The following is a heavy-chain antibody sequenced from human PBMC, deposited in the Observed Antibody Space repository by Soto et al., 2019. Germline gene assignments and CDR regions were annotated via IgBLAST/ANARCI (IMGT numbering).Heavy chain of an antibody. CDR1: GFTFSNYW. J-gene: IGHJ4*02. D-gene: IGHD1-26*01. CDR3: VRDDFGLGLDH. Sequence: EVQLVESGGGLVQPGGSLRLSCAASGFTFSNYWMQWVRQAPGKGLVWVSHIDSDGSSTTYADSARGRFTISRDNAKNTLYLQMNSLRAEVTGVYYCVRDDFGLGLDHWGLGTQVTVSS. CDR2: IDSDGSST. V-gene: IGHV3-74*03.